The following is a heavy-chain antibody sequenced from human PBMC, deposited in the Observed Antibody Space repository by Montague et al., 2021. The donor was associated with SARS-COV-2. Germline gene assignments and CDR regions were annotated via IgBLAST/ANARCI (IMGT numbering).Heavy chain of an antibody. D-gene: IGHD6-6*01. J-gene: IGHJ4*02. CDR3: AHRLPAVAAFDY. Sequence: PALVKPTQTLTLTCTFSGFSLSTRTVGVGWIRQPPGKALEWLALIHWDDDKRYSPSLKSRLTITKVTSKNQVVLTMTNMDPVDTATYYCAHRLPAVAAFDYWGQGTLVTVSS. CDR1: GFSLSTRTVG. CDR2: IHWDDDK. V-gene: IGHV2-5*02.